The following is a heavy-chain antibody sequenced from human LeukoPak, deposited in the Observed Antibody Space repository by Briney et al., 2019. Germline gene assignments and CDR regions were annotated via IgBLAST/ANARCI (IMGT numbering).Heavy chain of an antibody. J-gene: IGHJ5*02. CDR2: IYTSRST. CDR1: GGSISSGSYY. Sequence: PSQTLSLTCTVSGGSISSGSYYWSWIRQPAGKGLEWIGRIYTSRSTNYNPSLKSRVTISVDTSKNQFSLKLSSVTAADTAVYYCARGGDCSSTSCYYPHGWFDPWGQGTLVTVSS. V-gene: IGHV4-61*02. D-gene: IGHD2-2*01. CDR3: ARGGDCSSTSCYYPHGWFDP.